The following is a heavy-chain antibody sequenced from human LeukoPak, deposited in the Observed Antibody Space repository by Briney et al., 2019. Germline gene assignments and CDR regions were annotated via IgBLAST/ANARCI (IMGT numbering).Heavy chain of an antibody. D-gene: IGHD5/OR15-5a*01. Sequence: GGSLRLSCAASGFTLTTYTMHWVRQAPGKGLEWISYIDSSSGTIYSADSVKGRFTISRDSSKNTLYLQMNNLRVEDTAVYYCERVSMSQYWGQGTLVTVSS. V-gene: IGHV3-48*01. CDR2: IDSSSGTI. CDR3: ERVSMSQY. CDR1: GFTLTTYT. J-gene: IGHJ4*02.